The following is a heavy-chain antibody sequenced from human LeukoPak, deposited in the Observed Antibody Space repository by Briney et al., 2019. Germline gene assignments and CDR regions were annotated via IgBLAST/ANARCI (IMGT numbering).Heavy chain of an antibody. CDR3: ATYGGNPREFNP. J-gene: IGHJ5*02. CDR2: IYYSGST. Sequence: SETLSLTCTVSGGSISSSSYYWGWIRHPPGKGLEWIGSIYYSGSTYYNPYLKSRVTISVDTSKNQFSLNMSCVTATDTAEYYCATYGGNPREFNPWGQGTLVTVSS. V-gene: IGHV4-39*01. CDR1: GGSISSSSYY. D-gene: IGHD4-23*01.